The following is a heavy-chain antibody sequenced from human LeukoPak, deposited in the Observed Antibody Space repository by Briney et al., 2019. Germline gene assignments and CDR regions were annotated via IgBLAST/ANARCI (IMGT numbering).Heavy chain of an antibody. CDR1: EYTLTELS. J-gene: IGHJ6*03. V-gene: IGHV1-24*01. D-gene: IGHD3-10*01. CDR3: ATTGSGNYYYYYMDV. Sequence: GASVSVSCTVSEYTLTELSMHWVRQAPGKGREGMGGFDPEDGETIYAQKFQGRVTMTEDTSTDTAYMELSSLRSEDTAVYYCATTGSGNYYYYYMDVWGKGTTVTVSS. CDR2: FDPEDGET.